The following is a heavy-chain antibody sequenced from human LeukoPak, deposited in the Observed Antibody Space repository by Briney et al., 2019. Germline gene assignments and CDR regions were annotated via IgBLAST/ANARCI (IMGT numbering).Heavy chain of an antibody. CDR1: GFTFSSYA. CDR2: ISGSGGST. D-gene: IGHD6-25*01. J-gene: IGHJ6*03. Sequence: GGSLRLSCAASGFTFSSYAMTWVRQAPGKGLEWVSTISGSGGSTYYSDSVKGRFTISRDNSKSTLLLQMNSLRAEDTAVYYCRGRDSYYMDVWGKGTTVTVSS. CDR3: RGRDSYYMDV. V-gene: IGHV3-23*01.